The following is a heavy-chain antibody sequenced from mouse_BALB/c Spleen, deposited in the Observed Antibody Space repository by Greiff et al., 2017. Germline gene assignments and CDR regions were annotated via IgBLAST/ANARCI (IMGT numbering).Heavy chain of an antibody. CDR1: GYAFTNYL. CDR2: INPGSGGT. J-gene: IGHJ4*01. D-gene: IGHD1-1*01. V-gene: IGHV1-54*01. Sequence: VHLVESGAELVRPGTSVKVSCKASGYAFTNYLIEWVKQRPGQGLEWIGVINPGSGGTNYNEKFKGKATLTADKSSSTAYMQLSSLTSDDSAVYYCARVRVVGLDYWGQGTSVTVSS. CDR3: ARVRVVGLDY.